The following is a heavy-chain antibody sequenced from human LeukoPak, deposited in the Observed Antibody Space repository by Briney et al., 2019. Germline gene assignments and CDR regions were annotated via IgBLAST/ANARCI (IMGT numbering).Heavy chain of an antibody. CDR3: ARRPTALAGPSKRFDI. Sequence: ASVKVSCKASGYTFTRDSINWVRQAPGQGLEWMGWISPYNDNAKYAQKFQGRVTMTTDTSTSTAYMEVRSLRFDDTAVYYCARRPTALAGPSKRFDIWRLGTMVTGFS. D-gene: IGHD6-19*01. CDR1: GYTFTRDS. J-gene: IGHJ3*02. V-gene: IGHV1-18*01. CDR2: ISPYNDNA.